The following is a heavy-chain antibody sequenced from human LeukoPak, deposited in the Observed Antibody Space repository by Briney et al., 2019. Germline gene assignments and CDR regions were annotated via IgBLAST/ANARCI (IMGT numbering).Heavy chain of an antibody. Sequence: SETLSLTCTVSGGSISSYYWSWIRQPPGKGLEWIGYIYYSGSANYNPSLKSRVTISVDTSKNQFSLKLSSVTAADTAVYYCARDAPVRYSGSYFDYWGQGTLVTVSS. CDR2: IYYSGSA. D-gene: IGHD1-26*01. J-gene: IGHJ4*02. CDR3: ARDAPVRYSGSYFDY. CDR1: GGSISSYY. V-gene: IGHV4-59*01.